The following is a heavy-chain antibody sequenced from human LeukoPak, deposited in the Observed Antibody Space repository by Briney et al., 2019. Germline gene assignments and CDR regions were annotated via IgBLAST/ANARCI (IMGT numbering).Heavy chain of an antibody. D-gene: IGHD2-21*01. CDR1: GYTFTSYG. V-gene: IGHV1-18*01. Sequence: ASVKVSCKASGYTFTSYGISWVRQAPGQGLEWMGWISAYNGNTNYAQKFQGRVTMTRDTSISTAYMELSRLRSDDTAVYYCARGYSFFDYWGQGTLVTVSS. CDR3: ARGYSFFDY. CDR2: ISAYNGNT. J-gene: IGHJ4*02.